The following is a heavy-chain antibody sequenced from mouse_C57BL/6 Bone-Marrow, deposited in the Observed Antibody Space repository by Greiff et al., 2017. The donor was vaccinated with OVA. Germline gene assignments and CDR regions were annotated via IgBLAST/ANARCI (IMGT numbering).Heavy chain of an antibody. CDR2: IYPRDGST. D-gene: IGHD3-2*02. J-gene: IGHJ2*01. V-gene: IGHV1-78*01. Sequence: QVQLQQSDAELVKPGASVKISCKVSGYTFTDHTIHWMKQRPEQGLEWIGYIYPRDGSTKYNEKFKGKATLTADKSSSTAYMQLNSLTSEDSAVYFCARWGSSGYVSPYYFDYWGQGTTLTVSS. CDR1: GYTFTDHT. CDR3: ARWGSSGYVSPYYFDY.